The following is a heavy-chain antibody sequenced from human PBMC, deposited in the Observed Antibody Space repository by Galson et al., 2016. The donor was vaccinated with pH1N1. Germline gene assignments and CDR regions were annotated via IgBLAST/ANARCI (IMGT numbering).Heavy chain of an antibody. Sequence: LRLSCAASGFTLSSYWMTWVRQAPGKGLEWVANINQDGSEKYYMDSVKGRFTISRDNAKNSVYLQMNSLRAEDTAVYYCARAIGVAESYWGRGTLVTVSS. V-gene: IGHV3-7*01. CDR1: GFTLSSYW. CDR3: ARAIGVAESY. CDR2: INQDGSEK. D-gene: IGHD6-13*01. J-gene: IGHJ4*02.